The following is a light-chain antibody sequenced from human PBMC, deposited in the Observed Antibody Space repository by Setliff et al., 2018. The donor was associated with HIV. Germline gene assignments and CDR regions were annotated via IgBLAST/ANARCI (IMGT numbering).Light chain of an antibody. V-gene: IGLV2-23*02. J-gene: IGLJ1*01. CDR1: SSDVGNYNL. Sequence: QSALTQPASVSGSPGQSITISCSGTSSDVGNYNLVSWYQQPPGKAPKLMVYEVTKRPLGVSTRFSGSESGNTASLTISGLLAEDEADYYCCSYAGSRTFYVFGTGTKVT. CDR2: EVT. CDR3: CSYAGSRTFYV.